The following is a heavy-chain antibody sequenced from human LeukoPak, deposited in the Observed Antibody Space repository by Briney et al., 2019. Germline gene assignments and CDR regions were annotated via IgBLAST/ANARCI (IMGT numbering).Heavy chain of an antibody. V-gene: IGHV3-33*01. D-gene: IGHD5-18*01. J-gene: IGHJ4*01. CDR3: YATEAY. Sequence: GGSLRLSCAASGFTFSSYGMHWVRQAPGKGLEWVAVIWYDGSNKYYSDSVKGRFTISRDNSKNTVYLQMDSLRVEDTAIYYGYATEAYWGQGTLVTVSS. CDR1: GFTFSSYG. CDR2: IWYDGSNK.